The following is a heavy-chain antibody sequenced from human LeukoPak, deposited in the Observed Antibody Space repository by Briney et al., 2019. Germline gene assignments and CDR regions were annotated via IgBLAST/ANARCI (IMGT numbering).Heavy chain of an antibody. CDR3: ATTTTRGIPHYFDY. V-gene: IGHV5-51*01. CDR1: GYRFASYW. D-gene: IGHD1-1*01. J-gene: IGHJ4*02. CDR2: IYPGDSDT. Sequence: GESLKISFKGSGYRFASYWIVWVRQLPGKGLECMGIIYPGDSDTRYRPSFQGQVTISADKSISTAYLQWSGLKTSDTAMYYCATTTTRGIPHYFDYWGQGTLVTVSS.